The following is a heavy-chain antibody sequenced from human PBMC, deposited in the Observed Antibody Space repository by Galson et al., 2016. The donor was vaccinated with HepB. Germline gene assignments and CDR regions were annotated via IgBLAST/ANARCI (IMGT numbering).Heavy chain of an antibody. CDR1: GYTFTSYF. Sequence: SVKVSCKASGYTFTSYFMHWVRQAPGQGLEWMGIINPSGGSTSYPEKFQGRVIMTRDTSTSTVHMELSRLRSEDTAVYSCARAAADWNDIYYWGQGTLVTVSS. CDR3: ARAAADWNDIYY. J-gene: IGHJ4*02. V-gene: IGHV1-46*01. CDR2: INPSGGST. D-gene: IGHD1-1*01.